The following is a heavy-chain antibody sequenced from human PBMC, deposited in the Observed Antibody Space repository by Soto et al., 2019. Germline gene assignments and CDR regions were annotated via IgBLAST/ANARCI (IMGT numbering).Heavy chain of an antibody. V-gene: IGHV3-48*02. Sequence: GGSLRLSCAASGFTFSSYSMNWVRQAPGKGLEWVSYISSSSSTIYYADSVKGRFTISRDNAKNSLYLQMNSLRDEDTAVYYCARVAELLRFLEWFDYYYYGMDVWGQGTTVTVSS. J-gene: IGHJ6*02. D-gene: IGHD3-3*01. CDR3: ARVAELLRFLEWFDYYYYGMDV. CDR1: GFTFSSYS. CDR2: ISSSSSTI.